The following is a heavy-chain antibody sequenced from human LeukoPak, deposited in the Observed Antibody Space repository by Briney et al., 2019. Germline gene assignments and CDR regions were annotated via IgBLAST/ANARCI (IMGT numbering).Heavy chain of an antibody. CDR3: CGIQLWPMGRGKWFDP. J-gene: IGHJ5*02. V-gene: IGHV4-34*01. Sequence: SETLSLTCAVYGGSFSVYYWSWIRQPPGKGLEWIGEINHSGSTNYKPSLKSRVTISVETSKNQFSLKLSSVTAADTAVYYCCGIQLWPMGRGKWFDPWGQGTLVTVYS. CDR1: GGSFSVYY. CDR2: INHSGST. D-gene: IGHD5-18*01.